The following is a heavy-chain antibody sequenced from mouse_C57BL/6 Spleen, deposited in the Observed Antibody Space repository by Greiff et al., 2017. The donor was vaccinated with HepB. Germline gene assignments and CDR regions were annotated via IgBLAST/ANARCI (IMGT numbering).Heavy chain of an antibody. V-gene: IGHV14-2*01. D-gene: IGHD1-1*01. CDR3: ASAYYYGSSTEDYWYFDV. Sequence: EVQGVESGAELVKPGASVKLSCTASGFNIKDYYMHWVKQRTEQGLEWIGRIDPEDGETKYAPKFQGKATITADTSSNTAYLQLSSLTSEDTAVYYCASAYYYGSSTEDYWYFDVWGTGTTVTVSS. J-gene: IGHJ1*03. CDR2: IDPEDGET. CDR1: GFNIKDYY.